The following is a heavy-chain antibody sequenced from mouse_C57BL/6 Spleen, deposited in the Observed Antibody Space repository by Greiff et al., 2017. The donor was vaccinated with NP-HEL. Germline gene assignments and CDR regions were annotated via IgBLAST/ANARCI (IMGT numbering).Heavy chain of an antibody. J-gene: IGHJ2*01. V-gene: IGHV1-82*01. CDR3: ARSSLDYYGSRGYFDY. Sequence: QVQLKESGPELVKPGASVKISCKASGYAFSSSWMNWVKQRPGKGLEWIGRIYPGDGDTNYNGKFKGKATLTADKSSSTAYMQLSSLTSEDSAVYFCARSSLDYYGSRGYFDYWGQGTTLTVSS. CDR1: GYAFSSSW. CDR2: IYPGDGDT. D-gene: IGHD1-1*01.